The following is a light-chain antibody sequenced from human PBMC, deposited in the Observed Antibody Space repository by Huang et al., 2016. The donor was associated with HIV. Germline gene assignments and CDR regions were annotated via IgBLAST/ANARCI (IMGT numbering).Light chain of an antibody. CDR2: DAS. Sequence: EIVLTQSPATLSVSPGERATLACRASQMVSSYLAWYQQKPGQAPRLLIYDASNRATGIPARFSGSGSGTDFTLTINSLEPEDFVVYYCQQRSNWPGTFGQGTKVEIK. CDR3: QQRSNWPGT. CDR1: QMVSSY. V-gene: IGKV3-11*01. J-gene: IGKJ1*01.